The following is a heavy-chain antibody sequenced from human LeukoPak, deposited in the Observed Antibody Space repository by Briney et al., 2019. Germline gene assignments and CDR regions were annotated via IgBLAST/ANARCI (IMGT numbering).Heavy chain of an antibody. CDR1: GYTFNSYY. J-gene: IGHJ4*02. CDR3: AREGDLTRGVSFDH. Sequence: GASVRVSCKASGYTFNSYYIHWVRQAPGQGLEWLGWIHPYSDDTKYAQTFQGRVTMTRDTSMSTAYMEVTRLRFDDTAVYFCAREGDLTRGVSFDHWGQGTLVTVSS. V-gene: IGHV1-2*02. CDR2: IHPYSDDT. D-gene: IGHD3-10*01.